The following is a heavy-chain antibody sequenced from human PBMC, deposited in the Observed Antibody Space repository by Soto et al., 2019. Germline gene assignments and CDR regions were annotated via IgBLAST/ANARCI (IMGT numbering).Heavy chain of an antibody. CDR2: IGTAGDT. V-gene: IGHV3-13*01. CDR1: GFTFSGYD. D-gene: IGHD2-15*01. Sequence: GGSLRLSCAASGFTFSGYDMHWVRQATGKGLEWVSGIGTAGDTYYPDSVKGRFTISRENAKNSLYLQMNSLRAGDTAVYYCARGSIYCSGGSCSSVAAFDTWGQGTMVTVSS. CDR3: ARGSIYCSGGSCSSVAAFDT. J-gene: IGHJ3*02.